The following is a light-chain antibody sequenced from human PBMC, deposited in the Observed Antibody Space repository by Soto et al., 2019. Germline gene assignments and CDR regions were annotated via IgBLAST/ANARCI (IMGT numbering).Light chain of an antibody. CDR3: QQYGSSPYT. V-gene: IGKV3-20*01. CDR1: QSVTSSY. Sequence: EIVLTQSPGTLSLSPGERATLSCRASQSVTSSYLAWYQHKRGQAPRLLIYGASSRATGIPDRFGGSGSGPDFTLTISRLEPEDFAVYYCQQYGSSPYTFGQGTKLAIK. CDR2: GAS. J-gene: IGKJ2*01.